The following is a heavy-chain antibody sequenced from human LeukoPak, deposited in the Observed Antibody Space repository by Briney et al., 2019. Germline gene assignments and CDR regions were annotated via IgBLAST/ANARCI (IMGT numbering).Heavy chain of an antibody. CDR2: INAGNGNT. Sequence: ASVKVSCKASGYTFTSYAMHWVRQAPGQRLEWMGWINAGNGNTKYSQKFQGRVTITRDTSASTAYMELSSLRSEDTAVYYCARGSEVGATYDFWGQGTLVTVSS. D-gene: IGHD1-26*01. CDR3: ARGSEVGATYDF. V-gene: IGHV1-3*01. J-gene: IGHJ4*02. CDR1: GYTFTSYA.